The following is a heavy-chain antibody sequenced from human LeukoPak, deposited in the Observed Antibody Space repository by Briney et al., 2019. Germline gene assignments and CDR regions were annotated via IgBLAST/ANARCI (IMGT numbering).Heavy chain of an antibody. V-gene: IGHV4-38-2*02. D-gene: IGHD6-19*01. CDR2: IYHSGST. Sequence: SETLSLTCTVFGYSISSGYYRGWIRQPPGKGLEWIGSIYHSGSTYYNPSLKSRVTISVDTSKNQFSLKLSSVTAADTAVYYCARDPIIAVLDYYYYYMDVWGKGNTVTVSS. CDR3: ARDPIIAVLDYYYYYMDV. CDR1: GYSISSGYY. J-gene: IGHJ6*03.